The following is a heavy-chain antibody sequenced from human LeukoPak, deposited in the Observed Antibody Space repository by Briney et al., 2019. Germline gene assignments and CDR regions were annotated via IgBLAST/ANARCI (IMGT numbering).Heavy chain of an antibody. V-gene: IGHV3-23*01. J-gene: IGHJ4*02. Sequence: GGSLRLSCTASGFTFSNFAMTWVRQAPGQGLEWVSAFTGSGSRPYYAASVQGRFTISRDNCKNTPYLQMNSLRAEDTAVYYCAKGFDYSDRSGYVAYWGQGTLVTVSS. CDR2: FTGSGSRP. CDR3: AKGFDYSDRSGYVAY. CDR1: GFTFSNFA. D-gene: IGHD3-22*01.